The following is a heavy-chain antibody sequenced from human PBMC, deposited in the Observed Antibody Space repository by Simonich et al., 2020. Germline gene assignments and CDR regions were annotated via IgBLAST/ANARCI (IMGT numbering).Heavy chain of an antibody. D-gene: IGHD2-21*01. J-gene: IGHJ3*02. V-gene: IGHV1-2*02. CDR2: NNPNRGGT. CDR3: ARNGLVGILKAFDI. Sequence: QVQLVQSGAEVTKPGASVKVSCKASGYTFTGYYMHWVRQAPGQWLEGVGWNNPNRGGTNHAQKVQSRVTKTRDTSISTAYRELSRLRSDDTAVYYCARNGLVGILKAFDIWGQGTMVTVSS. CDR1: GYTFTGYY.